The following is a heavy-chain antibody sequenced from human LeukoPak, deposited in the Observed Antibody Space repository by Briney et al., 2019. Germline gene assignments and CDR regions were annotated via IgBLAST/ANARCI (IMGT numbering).Heavy chain of an antibody. V-gene: IGHV3-21*01. CDR3: ARDPIAVVGGWSFDY. CDR1: GFTFSSYS. J-gene: IGHJ4*02. Sequence: GGSLRLSCAASGFTFSSYSMNWVRQAPGKGLQWVSSISSSGAKTYYADSVKGRVTISRDNAKNSYYLEMNSLVAEDTAVYYCARDPIAVVGGWSFDYWGQGILVTVSS. CDR2: ISSSGAKT. D-gene: IGHD6-19*01.